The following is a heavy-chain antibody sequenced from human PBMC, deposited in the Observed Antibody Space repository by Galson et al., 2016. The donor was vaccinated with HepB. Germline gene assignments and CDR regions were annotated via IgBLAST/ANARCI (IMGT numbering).Heavy chain of an antibody. CDR1: GGSITSNTNY. J-gene: IGHJ4*02. D-gene: IGHD1-14*01. Sequence: SETLSLTCTVSGGSITSNTNYWGWIRQPPGKGLEWIGNIYYSGSTYYNASLKSRVTISVDTSKNQFSLKLSSGTAADTALYYCARHNPLKGVYWGQGTLVTVSS. V-gene: IGHV4-39*01. CDR2: IYYSGST. CDR3: ARHNPLKGVY.